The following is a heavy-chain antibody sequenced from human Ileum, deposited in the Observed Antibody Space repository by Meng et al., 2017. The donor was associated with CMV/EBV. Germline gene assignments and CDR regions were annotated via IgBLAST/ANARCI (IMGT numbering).Heavy chain of an antibody. J-gene: IGHJ5*02. CDR1: TLTSHG. CDR2: ITTYNGNT. D-gene: IGHD2-2*01. V-gene: IGHV1-18*01. Sequence: TLTSHGITWVRQAPGQGLEWMGWITTYNGNTKVLQNLQGRITLTADTSTRTAYMELRNLRSDDTAVYYCARGSCSTPICPQGNWFDPWGQGTLVTVSS. CDR3: ARGSCSTPICPQGNWFDP.